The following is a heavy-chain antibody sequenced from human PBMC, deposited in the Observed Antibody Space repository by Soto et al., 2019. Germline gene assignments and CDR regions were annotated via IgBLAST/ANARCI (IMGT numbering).Heavy chain of an antibody. CDR2: ISYDGSNK. D-gene: IGHD3-9*01. J-gene: IGHJ4*02. CDR1: GFTFSSYA. V-gene: IGHV3-30*04. Sequence: GGSLRLSCAASGFTFSSYAMHWVRQAPGKGLEWVAVISYDGSNKYYADSVKGRFTISRDNSKNTPYLQMNSLRAEDTAVYYCARAHDILTGYYDYWGQGTLVTVSS. CDR3: ARAHDILTGYYDY.